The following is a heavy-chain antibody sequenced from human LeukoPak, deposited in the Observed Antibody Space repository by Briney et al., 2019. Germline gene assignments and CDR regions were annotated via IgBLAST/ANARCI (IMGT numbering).Heavy chain of an antibody. V-gene: IGHV4-59*02. CDR3: ARRMSGPRYFDY. CDR1: GGSVSSYY. D-gene: IGHD3-3*01. Sequence: SETLSLTCTVSGGSVSSYYWSWIRQPPGKGLEWIGYMYYSGSTNYNPSLKSRVTMSVDTSKNQFSLELSSVTAADTAVYYCARRMSGPRYFDYWGQGTLVAVSS. J-gene: IGHJ4*02. CDR2: MYYSGST.